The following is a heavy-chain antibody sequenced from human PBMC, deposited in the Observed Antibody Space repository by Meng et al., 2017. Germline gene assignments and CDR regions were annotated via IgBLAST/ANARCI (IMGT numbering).Heavy chain of an antibody. CDR2: IYPGDTDT. CDR1: GYSLTSYW. Sequence: GESPMTSCQGSGYSLTSYWIGWVREMPGKGLEWMGIIYPGDTDTRYSPSFQGQVTISADTSISTAYLQWSSLKASDTAMYYCARYSSVWLYYGMDVWGQGNMVTVSS. V-gene: IGHV5-51*01. CDR3: ARYSSVWLYYGMDV. D-gene: IGHD6-19*01. J-gene: IGHJ6*02.